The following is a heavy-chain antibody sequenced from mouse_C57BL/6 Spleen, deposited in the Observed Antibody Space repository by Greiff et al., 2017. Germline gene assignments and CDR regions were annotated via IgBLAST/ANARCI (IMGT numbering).Heavy chain of an antibody. CDR2: ISSGSGTI. CDR3: AKSMMVTRNYAMDD. V-gene: IGHV5-17*01. CDR1: GFTFSDYG. Sequence: EVQGVESGGGLVKPGGSLKLSCAASGFTFSDYGMHWVRQAPEKGLEWVAYISSGSGTIYYADTVKGRFTISRDNAKNTLFLQMTSLRSEDTALXYCAKSMMVTRNYAMDDWGQGTSVTVSS. J-gene: IGHJ4*01. D-gene: IGHD2-3*01.